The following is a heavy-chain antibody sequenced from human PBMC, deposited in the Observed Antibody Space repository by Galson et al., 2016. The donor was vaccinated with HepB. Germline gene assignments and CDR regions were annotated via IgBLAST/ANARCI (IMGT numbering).Heavy chain of an antibody. CDR3: APLGYCSGDTCHRVY. D-gene: IGHD2-15*01. Sequence: SLRLSCAASGFTFSNYAMTWVRQAPGKGLEWVSAISGSGGSIYYADSVKGRFTISRDNSKNTLHLQMNSLRAEDTAVYYCAPLGYCSGDTCHRVYWGQGTLVTVSS. CDR1: GFTFSNYA. J-gene: IGHJ4*02. V-gene: IGHV3-23*01. CDR2: ISGSGGSI.